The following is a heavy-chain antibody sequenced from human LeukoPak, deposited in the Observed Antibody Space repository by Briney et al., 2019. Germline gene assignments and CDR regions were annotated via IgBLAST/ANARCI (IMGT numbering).Heavy chain of an antibody. Sequence: GGSLRLSCAASGFTFSNYDMSWVRQAPGKGLEWVSGISGGGANTYYADSVKGRFTISRDNPKDTLYVQMNSLRAEDTAVYYCAKWSDYDFWSGYYTGYYYYYYMDVWGKGTTVTVSS. V-gene: IGHV3-23*01. CDR3: AKWSDYDFWSGYYTGYYYYYYMDV. J-gene: IGHJ6*03. D-gene: IGHD3-3*01. CDR1: GFTFSNYD. CDR2: ISGGGANT.